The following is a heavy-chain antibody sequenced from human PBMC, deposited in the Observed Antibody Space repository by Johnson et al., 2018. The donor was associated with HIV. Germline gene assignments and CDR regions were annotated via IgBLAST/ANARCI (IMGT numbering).Heavy chain of an antibody. CDR2: LFSGDST. V-gene: IGHV3-66*02. Sequence: VQLVESGGGLVQPGGSLRLSCAASGFTVSSNYLNWVRQAPGTGLPWVSILFSGDSTYYADSVKGRFTISRDNSKNTLYLQMSSLRAEDTAVYYCAKCRGLGARGAFDIWGQGTMVTVSS. J-gene: IGHJ3*02. D-gene: IGHD5-12*01. CDR3: AKCRGLGARGAFDI. CDR1: GFTVSSNY.